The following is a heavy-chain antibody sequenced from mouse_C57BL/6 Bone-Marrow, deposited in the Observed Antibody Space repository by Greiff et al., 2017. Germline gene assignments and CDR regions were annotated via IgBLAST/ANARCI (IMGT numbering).Heavy chain of an antibody. V-gene: IGHV1-81*01. CDR1: GYTFTSYG. D-gene: IGHD2-4*01. Sequence: VQLQQSGAELARPGASVKLSCKASGYTFTSYGISWVKQRTGQGLEWIGEIYPRSGNTYYNEQFKGKATLTADKSASTAYMELRSLTSEDSAGYFCARVDYGGYAMDYWGQGTSVTVSS. J-gene: IGHJ4*01. CDR3: ARVDYGGYAMDY. CDR2: IYPRSGNT.